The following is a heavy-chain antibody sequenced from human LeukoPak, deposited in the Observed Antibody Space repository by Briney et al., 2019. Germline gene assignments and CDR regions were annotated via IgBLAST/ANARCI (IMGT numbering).Heavy chain of an antibody. CDR2: IIPILGIA. J-gene: IGHJ4*02. CDR1: GGTFSSYT. V-gene: IGHV1-69*02. CDR3: ATHPARMYYYDSSGYSLSKD. D-gene: IGHD3-22*01. Sequence: ASVKVSCKASGGTFSSYTISWVRQAPGQGLEWMGRIIPILGIANYAQKFQGRVTITADKSTSTAYMELSSLRSEDTAVYYCATHPARMYYYDSSGYSLSKDWGQGTLVTVSS.